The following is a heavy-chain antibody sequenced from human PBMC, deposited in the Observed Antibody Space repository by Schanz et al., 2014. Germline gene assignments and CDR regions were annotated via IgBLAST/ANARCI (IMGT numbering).Heavy chain of an antibody. Sequence: EVQLVESGGGLVQPGGSLRLSCAGSGFTFSSYAMSWVRQTPGKGLEWVSSITTGGNTYYRDSVKGRFIVSRDNSKNTLYLEMNRLRVDDTAVYYCAKQHGVIQQVSDYWGQGTLVTVSS. V-gene: IGHV3-23*04. J-gene: IGHJ4*02. CDR3: AKQHGVIQQVSDY. CDR1: GFTFSSYA. D-gene: IGHD3-22*01. CDR2: ITTGGNT.